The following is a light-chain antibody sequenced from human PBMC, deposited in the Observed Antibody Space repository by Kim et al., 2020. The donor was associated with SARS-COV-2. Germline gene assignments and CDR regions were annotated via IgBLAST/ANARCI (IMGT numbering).Light chain of an antibody. CDR1: KLGDKY. V-gene: IGLV3-1*01. CDR3: QTWDSTTVV. Sequence: VAPGQTASITCSGDKLGDKYACWYQQKPGQSPVLVIYQDTKRPSGIPERFSGSNSGNTATLTISGTQAMDEADYYCQTWDSTTVVFGGGTQLTVL. J-gene: IGLJ2*01. CDR2: QDT.